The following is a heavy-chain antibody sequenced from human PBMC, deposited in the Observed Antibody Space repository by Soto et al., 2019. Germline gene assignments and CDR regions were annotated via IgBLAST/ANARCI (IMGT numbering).Heavy chain of an antibody. CDR1: GGSISSYY. CDR3: ARAAYCSSTSCYYDDYYYYMDV. CDR2: IYYSGST. V-gene: IGHV4-59*01. Sequence: SETLSLTCTVSGGSISSYYWSWIRQPPGKGLEWIGYIYYSGSTNYNPSLKSRVTISVDTSKNQFSLKLSSVTAADTAVYYCARAAYCSSTSCYYDDYYYYMDVWGKGTTVTVSS. D-gene: IGHD2-2*01. J-gene: IGHJ6*03.